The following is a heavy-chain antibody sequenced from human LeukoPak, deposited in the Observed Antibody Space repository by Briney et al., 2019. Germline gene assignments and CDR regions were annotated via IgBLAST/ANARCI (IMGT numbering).Heavy chain of an antibody. J-gene: IGHJ4*02. CDR2: ISGNGDIT. V-gene: IGHV3-23*01. CDR1: RFTFNTYA. CDR3: ARVKRDCSGGSCYSYDY. D-gene: IGHD2-15*01. Sequence: GGSLRLSCAASRFTFNTYAVNWVRQPPGKGLEWVSAISGNGDITYYADSVRGRFTISRDNSKNTLYLQLNSLRAEDTAVYYCARVKRDCSGGSCYSYDYWGQGTLVTVSS.